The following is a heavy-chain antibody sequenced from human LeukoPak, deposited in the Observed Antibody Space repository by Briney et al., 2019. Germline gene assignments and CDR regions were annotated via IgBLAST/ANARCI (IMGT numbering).Heavy chain of an antibody. CDR1: GFSFSTYA. V-gene: IGHV3-23*01. CDR2: ISGSGGST. CDR3: TRDASGDTNSGPRMDV. Sequence: QSGGSLRLSCAASGFSFSTYAMSWVRQAPGKGLEWVSGISGSGGSTYYADSVKGLFTISRDNAKNSLYLQMTSLRAEDTAVYYCTRDASGDTNSGPRMDVWGQGTTVTVS. J-gene: IGHJ6*02. D-gene: IGHD1-26*01.